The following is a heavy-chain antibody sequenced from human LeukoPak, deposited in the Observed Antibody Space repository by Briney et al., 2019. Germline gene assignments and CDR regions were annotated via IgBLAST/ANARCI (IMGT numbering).Heavy chain of an antibody. CDR3: ARGNWNDAEPYNWFDP. Sequence: GESLKISCKGSGFSFTTYWIGWVRQMPGKGLEWVGIIYPDDSDTRYSPSFQGQVTISADKSISTAYLQWSSLKASDTAMYYCARGNWNDAEPYNWFDPWGQGTLVTVSS. CDR1: GFSFTTYW. V-gene: IGHV5-51*01. CDR2: IYPDDSDT. D-gene: IGHD1-1*01. J-gene: IGHJ5*02.